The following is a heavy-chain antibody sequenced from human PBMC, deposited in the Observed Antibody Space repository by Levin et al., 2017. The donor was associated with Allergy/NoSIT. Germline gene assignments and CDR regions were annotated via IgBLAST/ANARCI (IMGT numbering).Heavy chain of an antibody. J-gene: IGHJ3*01. Sequence: GGSLRLSCAASGFAFSDYYIDCVRQAPGKGLEWVGRIRKRSYSYSTVYAASVTCRFTISRDDSKNSVYLQMNSLKTEDTAVYYCVRVLNYYDGRGHYVDAFDVWGRGTLVTVSS. CDR2: IRKRSYSYST. CDR1: GFAFSDYY. CDR3: VRVLNYYDGRGHYVDAFDV. V-gene: IGHV3-72*01. D-gene: IGHD3-16*01.